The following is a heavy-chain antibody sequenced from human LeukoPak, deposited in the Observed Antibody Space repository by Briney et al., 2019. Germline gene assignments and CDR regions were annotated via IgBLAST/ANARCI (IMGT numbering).Heavy chain of an antibody. CDR3: ARGKIRYYDSSGYTYYFDY. V-gene: IGHV4-34*01. D-gene: IGHD3-22*01. CDR1: GGSFSGYY. Sequence: SSETLSLTCAVYGGSFSGYYWSWVRQPPGKGLEWIGEINHSGSTNYNPSLKSRVTISVDTSKNQSSLKLSSVTAADTAVYYCARGKIRYYDSSGYTYYFDYWGQGTLVTVSS. CDR2: INHSGST. J-gene: IGHJ4*02.